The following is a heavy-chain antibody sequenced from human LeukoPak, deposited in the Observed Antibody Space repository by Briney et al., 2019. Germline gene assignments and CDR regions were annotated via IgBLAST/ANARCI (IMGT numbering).Heavy chain of an antibody. D-gene: IGHD2-2*01. CDR3: AKVALLGYCSSASCPLDY. J-gene: IGHJ4*02. V-gene: IGHV3-23*01. CDR2: ISASGGIT. CDR1: GFTFSSYA. Sequence: GGSLRLSCAASGFTFSSYAMTWVRQAPGKGLEWVSCISASGGITYYADSVKGRLTVSRDNSKNTLYLQMNSLRAEDTAVYSCAKVALLGYCSSASCPLDYWGQGTLVTVSS.